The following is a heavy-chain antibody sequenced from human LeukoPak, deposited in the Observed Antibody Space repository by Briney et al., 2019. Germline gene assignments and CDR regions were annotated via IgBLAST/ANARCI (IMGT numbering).Heavy chain of an antibody. CDR3: ARHKTNYYDSSGPYLSPDYYGMDV. J-gene: IGHJ6*02. CDR1: GYSFTSYW. V-gene: IGHV5-51*01. CDR2: IYPGDCDT. D-gene: IGHD3-22*01. Sequence: ESLTLSCKGSGYSFTSYWIGWVRQMPGKGLEWMGIIYPGDCDTRYSPSFQGQVTISADKSISTAYLQWSSLKASDTAMYHCARHKTNYYDSSGPYLSPDYYGMDVWGQGTTVTVSS.